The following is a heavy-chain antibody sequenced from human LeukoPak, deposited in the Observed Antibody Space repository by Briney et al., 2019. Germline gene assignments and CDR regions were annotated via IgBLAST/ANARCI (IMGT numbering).Heavy chain of an antibody. Sequence: SETLSLTCAVYGGSFSGYYWSWIRQPPGKGLEWIGSFYYSGSIYYNPSLKSRVTISVDTSKTKFSLKLSSVTAADTAVYYCARDRRSSWFFYWGQGTLVTVSS. D-gene: IGHD6-13*01. CDR2: FYYSGSI. CDR3: ARDRRSSWFFY. V-gene: IGHV4-34*01. J-gene: IGHJ4*02. CDR1: GGSFSGYY.